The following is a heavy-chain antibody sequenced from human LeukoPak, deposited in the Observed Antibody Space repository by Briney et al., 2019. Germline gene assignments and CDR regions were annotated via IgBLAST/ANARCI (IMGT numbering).Heavy chain of an antibody. CDR1: GFTFSRYW. Sequence: GGSLRLSCAASGFTFSRYWMHWVRQAPGKGLMWVSRISPDGSTTLYADSVKGRFTISRDNAKNTLYLQMNSLGAEDTAVYYCTTVLSSHRYNLFDYWGQGTLVTVSS. CDR2: ISPDGSTT. D-gene: IGHD5-24*01. J-gene: IGHJ4*02. V-gene: IGHV3-74*03. CDR3: TTVLSSHRYNLFDY.